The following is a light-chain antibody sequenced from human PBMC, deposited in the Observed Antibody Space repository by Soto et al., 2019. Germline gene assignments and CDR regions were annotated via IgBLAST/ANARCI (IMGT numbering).Light chain of an antibody. CDR1: SSDVGGFNY. V-gene: IGLV2-14*03. CDR3: NAYTSSSTYV. CDR2: DVT. J-gene: IGLJ1*01. Sequence: QSALTQPASVSGSPGQSITISCTGTSSDVGGFNYVSWYQQHPGKAPKLMIYDVTNRPSGVSYRFSGSKSGNTASLTICGLRPEDESDNYCNAYTSSSTYVFGTGTKLTVL.